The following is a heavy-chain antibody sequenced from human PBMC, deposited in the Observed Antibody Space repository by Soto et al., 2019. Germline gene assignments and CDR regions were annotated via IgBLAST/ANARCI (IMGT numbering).Heavy chain of an antibody. CDR3: ARGYYYARSGYYGIY. CDR1: GGPFSSYA. V-gene: IGHV1-69*01. CDR2: IIPIYGVT. D-gene: IGHD3-3*01. J-gene: IGHJ4*02. Sequence: QVHLVQSGPEVRKPGSSVKVSCKPSGGPFSSYAITWVRQAPGQGLEWLGGIIPIYGVTTYAQRFQDRVTITADETTTTAYMELSGLTPEDTAVYYCARGYYYARSGYYGIYWGQGTLVTVSS.